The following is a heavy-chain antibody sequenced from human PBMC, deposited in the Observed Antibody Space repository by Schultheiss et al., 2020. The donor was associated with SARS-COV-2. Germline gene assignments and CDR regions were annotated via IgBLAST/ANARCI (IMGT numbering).Heavy chain of an antibody. CDR2: ISGSGGST. CDR3: ASAGTVTTLGYYYYYGMDV. V-gene: IGHV3-23*01. J-gene: IGHJ6*02. Sequence: GGSLRLSCAASGFTFSSYAMSWVRQAPGKGLEWVSAISGSGGSTYYADSVKGRFTISRDNSKNTLYLQMNSLRAEDTAVYYCASAGTVTTLGYYYYYGMDVWGQGTTVTVSS. D-gene: IGHD4-11*01. CDR1: GFTFSSYA.